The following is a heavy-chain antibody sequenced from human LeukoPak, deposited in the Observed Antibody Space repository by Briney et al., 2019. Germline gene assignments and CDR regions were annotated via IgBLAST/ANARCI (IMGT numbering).Heavy chain of an antibody. D-gene: IGHD2-2*01. CDR2: ISASGGST. V-gene: IGHV3-23*01. CDR1: GFTFSNYG. CDR3: AKEAGSSTGYL. J-gene: IGHJ1*01. Sequence: GGSLRLSCASSGFTFSNYGVSWVRQAPGKGLEWVSSISASGGSTYYAESVKGRFTISRDSSRNTLYMQMNSLRVDDTAVYYCAKEAGSSTGYLWGQGTLVTVSS.